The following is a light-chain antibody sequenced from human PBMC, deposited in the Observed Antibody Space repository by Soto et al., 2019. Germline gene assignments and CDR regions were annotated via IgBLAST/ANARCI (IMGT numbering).Light chain of an antibody. CDR2: EVS. CDR3: GTYINSITFVI. Sequence: QSALTQPASVSGSPGQSITISCTGTSSDVGAYNYISWYQQHPGKAPKLMIYEVSNRPSGVSTRFSGSKSGNTASLTISGLQAEDEGEYYCGTYINSITFVIFGGGTKVIVL. V-gene: IGLV2-14*01. CDR1: SSDVGAYNY. J-gene: IGLJ2*01.